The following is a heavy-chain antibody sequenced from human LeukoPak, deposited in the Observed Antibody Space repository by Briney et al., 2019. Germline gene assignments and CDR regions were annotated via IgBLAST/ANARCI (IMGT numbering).Heavy chain of an antibody. D-gene: IGHD4-17*01. V-gene: IGHV4-34*01. CDR3: ARGFYGDYPYYMDV. CDR2: INHSGST. Sequence: SETLSLTCAVYGGSFSGYYWSWIRQPPGKGLEWIGEINHSGSTNYNPSLKSRVTISVDTSKNQFSLKLSSVTAADTAVYYCARGFYGDYPYYMDVWGKGTTVTVSS. CDR1: GGSFSGYY. J-gene: IGHJ6*03.